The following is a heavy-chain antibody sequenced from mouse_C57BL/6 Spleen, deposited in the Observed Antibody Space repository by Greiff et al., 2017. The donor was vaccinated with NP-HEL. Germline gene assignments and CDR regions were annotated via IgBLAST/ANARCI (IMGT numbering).Heavy chain of an antibody. CDR1: GFTFSDYG. CDR2: ISSGSSTI. V-gene: IGHV5-17*01. CDR3: AILYDYDVDWFAY. D-gene: IGHD2-4*01. J-gene: IGHJ3*01. Sequence: EVMLVESGGGLVKPGGSLKLSCAASGFTFSDYGMHWVRQAPEKGLEWVAYISSGSSTIYYADTVKGRFTISRDNAKNTLFLQMTSLRSEDTAMYYCAILYDYDVDWFAYWGQGTLVTVSA.